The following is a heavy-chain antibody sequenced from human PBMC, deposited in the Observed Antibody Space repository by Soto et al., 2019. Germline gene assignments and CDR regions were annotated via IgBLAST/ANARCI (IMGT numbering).Heavy chain of an antibody. V-gene: IGHV3-7*01. CDR3: ARDREWLGSGYYYGLDV. CDR2: IKQDGSEK. Sequence: ESGGGLVQPGGSLRLSCAASGFTFSSYWMSWVRQAPGKGLEWVANIKQDGSEKYYVDSVKGRFTISRDNAKNSLYLQMNSLRAEDTAVYYCARDREWLGSGYYYGLDVWGQGTTVTVSS. D-gene: IGHD6-19*01. CDR1: GFTFSSYW. J-gene: IGHJ6*02.